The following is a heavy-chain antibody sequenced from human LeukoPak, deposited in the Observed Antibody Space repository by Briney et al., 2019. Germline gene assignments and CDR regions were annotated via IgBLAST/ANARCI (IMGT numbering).Heavy chain of an antibody. V-gene: IGHV4-30-2*01. Sequence: SQTLSLTCAVSSGSISSGGYSWSWIRQPPGKGLEWIGYIYHSGSTYYNPSLKSRVTISVDRSKNQFSLKLSSVTAADTAVYYCAREGGNSPFDYWGQGTLVTVSS. CDR3: AREGGNSPFDY. D-gene: IGHD4-23*01. CDR2: IYHSGST. J-gene: IGHJ4*02. CDR1: SGSISSGGYS.